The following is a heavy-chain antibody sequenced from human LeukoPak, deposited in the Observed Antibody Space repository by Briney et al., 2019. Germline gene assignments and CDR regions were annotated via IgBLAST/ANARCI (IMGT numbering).Heavy chain of an antibody. CDR2: IWYDGSNK. V-gene: IGHV3-33*01. D-gene: IGHD4-17*01. CDR1: GFTFSSYG. Sequence: PGGSLRLSCAASGFTFSSYGMHWVRQAPGKGLEWVAVIWYDGSNKYCADSVKGRFTISRDNSKNTLYLQMNSLRAEDTAVYYCARALYGDYFYYFDYWGQGTLVTVSS. CDR3: ARALYGDYFYYFDY. J-gene: IGHJ4*02.